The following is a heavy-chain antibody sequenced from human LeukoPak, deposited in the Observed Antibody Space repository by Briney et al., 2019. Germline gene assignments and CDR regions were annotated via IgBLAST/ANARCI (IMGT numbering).Heavy chain of an antibody. Sequence: SETLSLTCTVSGGSISSYYWSWIRQPPGKGLEWVGYIYYSGSTNYNPSLKSRVTISVDTSKNQFSLKLSSVTAADTAVYYCASGYCSSTSCLFDPWGQGTLVTVSS. J-gene: IGHJ5*02. CDR3: ASGYCSSTSCLFDP. CDR1: GGSISSYY. CDR2: IYYSGST. V-gene: IGHV4-59*01. D-gene: IGHD2-2*03.